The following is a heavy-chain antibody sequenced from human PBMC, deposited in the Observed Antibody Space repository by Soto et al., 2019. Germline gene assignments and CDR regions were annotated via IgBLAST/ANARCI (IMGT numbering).Heavy chain of an antibody. CDR3: ARAGLTGYTGYYYGMDV. CDR2: INPNSGGT. CDR1: GFTDYY. V-gene: IGHV1-2*02. Sequence: ASVKVSCKASGFTDYYVHWVRQAPGQGLEWMGWINPNSGGTNYAQKLQGRVTMTTDTSTSTAYMELRSLRSDDTAVYYCARAGLTGYTGYYYGMDVWGQGTTVTVSS. J-gene: IGHJ6*02. D-gene: IGHD3-9*01.